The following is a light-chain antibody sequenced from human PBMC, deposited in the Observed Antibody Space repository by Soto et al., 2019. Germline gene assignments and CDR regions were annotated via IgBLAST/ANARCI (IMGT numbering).Light chain of an antibody. CDR1: QSVLYSSNNKNY. J-gene: IGKJ1*01. CDR3: QQYDASPPRT. V-gene: IGKV4-1*01. CDR2: WAS. Sequence: DIVLTQSPDSLAVSLGERATINCKSSQSVLYSSNNKNYFSWYQQKPGQPPKLLISWASTRELEGPDRFSGSGSGKDCTLTISSLLAEDVAVYYCQQYDASPPRTFGQGNKVELK.